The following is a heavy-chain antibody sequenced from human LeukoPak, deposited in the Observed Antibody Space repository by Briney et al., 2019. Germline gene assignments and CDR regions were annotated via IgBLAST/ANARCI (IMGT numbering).Heavy chain of an antibody. D-gene: IGHD5-12*01. CDR1: GYTFTGYY. J-gene: IGHJ4*02. V-gene: IGHV1-8*02. CDR2: INPNSGNT. Sequence: GASVKVSCKASGYTFTGYYMHWVRQAPGQGLEWMGWINPNSGNTGYAQKFQGRVTMTRNTSISTAYMELSSLRSEDTAVYYCARVGYSGYDLLFDYWGQGTLVTVSS. CDR3: ARVGYSGYDLLFDY.